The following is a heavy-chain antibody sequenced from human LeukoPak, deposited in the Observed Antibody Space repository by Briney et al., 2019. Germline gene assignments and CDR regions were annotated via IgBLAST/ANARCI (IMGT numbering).Heavy chain of an antibody. CDR2: IYYSGST. V-gene: IGHV4-59*01. CDR1: GGSISSYY. D-gene: IGHD4-17*01. Sequence: SETLSLTCTVSGGSISSYYWSWIRQAPGKGLEWIGYIYYSGSTNYNPSLKSRVTISVDTSKNQFSLKLRSVTAADTAVYYCARDKGDYGDYYWFDPWGQGTLVTISS. CDR3: ARDKGDYGDYYWFDP. J-gene: IGHJ5*02.